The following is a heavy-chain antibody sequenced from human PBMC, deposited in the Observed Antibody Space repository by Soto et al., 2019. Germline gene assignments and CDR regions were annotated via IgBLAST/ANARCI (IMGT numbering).Heavy chain of an antibody. CDR3: AEADYSNPIFYDVMDV. J-gene: IGHJ6*02. Sequence: SVNASCQSSVFTFTGHAVQCVRQARGQRLEWIGWIVVGSGNTNYSQKFQERVTITRDMSTSTAYMELRSLRSEDTAVYYCAEADYSNPIFYDVMDVWGQGTTVTVSS. V-gene: IGHV1-58*01. CDR2: IVVGSGNT. D-gene: IGHD4-4*01. CDR1: VFTFTGHA.